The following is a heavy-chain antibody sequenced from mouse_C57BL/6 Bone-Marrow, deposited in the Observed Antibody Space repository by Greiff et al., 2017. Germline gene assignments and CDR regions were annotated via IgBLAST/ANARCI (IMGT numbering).Heavy chain of an antibody. Sequence: DVMLVESGGDLVKPGGSLKLSCAASGFTFSSYGMSWVRQTPDKRLEWVATISSGGSYTYYPDSVKGRFTISRDNAKNTLYLQMSSLKSEDTAMYYCARAEYDGYYAMDYWGQGTSVTGSS. CDR2: ISSGGSYT. J-gene: IGHJ4*01. D-gene: IGHD2-4*01. V-gene: IGHV5-6*02. CDR3: ARAEYDGYYAMDY. CDR1: GFTFSSYG.